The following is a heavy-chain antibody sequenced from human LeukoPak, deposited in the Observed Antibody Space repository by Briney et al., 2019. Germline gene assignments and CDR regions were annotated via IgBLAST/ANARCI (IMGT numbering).Heavy chain of an antibody. CDR2: IYYSGST. Sequence: SETLSLTCTVSGGSISSYDWSWIRQPPGKGLEWIGYIYYSGSTNYNPSLKSRVTISVDTSKNQFSLKLSSVTAADTAVYYCARDLGSWLEREDYDYYGMDVWGQGTTVTVSS. CDR3: ARDLGSWLEREDYDYYGMDV. CDR1: GGSISSYD. J-gene: IGHJ6*02. D-gene: IGHD6-19*01. V-gene: IGHV4-59*01.